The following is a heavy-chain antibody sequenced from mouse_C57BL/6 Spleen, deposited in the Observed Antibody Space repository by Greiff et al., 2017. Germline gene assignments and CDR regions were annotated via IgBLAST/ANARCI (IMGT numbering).Heavy chain of an antibody. Sequence: VQLQQSGPELVKPGASVKISCKASGYSFTDYNMNWVKQSNGKSLEWIGVINPNYGTTSYNQKFKGKATFTVDQSSSTAYMQLNSLTSEDSAVYYCAKGAGTAQATDYAMDYWGQGTSVTVSS. CDR3: AKGAGTAQATDYAMDY. J-gene: IGHJ4*01. CDR2: INPNYGTT. V-gene: IGHV1-39*01. CDR1: GYSFTDYN. D-gene: IGHD3-2*02.